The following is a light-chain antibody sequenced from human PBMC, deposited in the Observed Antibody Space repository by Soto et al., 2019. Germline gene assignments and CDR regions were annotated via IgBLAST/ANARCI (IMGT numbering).Light chain of an antibody. CDR2: GAS. J-gene: IGKJ1*01. V-gene: IGKV3-20*01. CDR3: QQYFKSPWT. CDR1: QTVSGNY. Sequence: IVLTQYTGTLSLSPGDRATLSCGASQTVSGNYLAWYQQKPGQVPRLLIYGASSRAIGIPDRFSGSGSGTDFALTISRLEPEDFAVYYCQQYFKSPWTFGQGTMVDIK.